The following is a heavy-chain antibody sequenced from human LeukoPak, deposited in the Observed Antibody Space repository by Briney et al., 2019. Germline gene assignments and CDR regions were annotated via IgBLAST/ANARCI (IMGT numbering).Heavy chain of an antibody. CDR3: TRYYCSGGSCNRARWFDP. CDR2: IRSKAYGGTT. D-gene: IGHD2-15*01. J-gene: IGHJ5*02. V-gene: IGHV3-49*04. Sequence: RSLRLSCTASGFTFGDYAMSWVRQAPGKGLEWVGFIRSKAYGGTTEYAASVKGRFTISRDDSKSIAYLQMNSLKTEDTAVYYCTRYYCSGGSCNRARWFDPWGQGTLVTVSS. CDR1: GFTFGDYA.